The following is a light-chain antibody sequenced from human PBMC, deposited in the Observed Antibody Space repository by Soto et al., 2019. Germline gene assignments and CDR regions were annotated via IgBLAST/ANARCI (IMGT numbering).Light chain of an antibody. J-gene: IGLJ1*01. CDR3: SSGAGSNNPYV. CDR2: EVS. Sequence: QSALTQPPSASGSPGQSVTISCTGTSSDVGGCKFVSWYQQYPGKAPKLIIYEVSKRPSGVPDRFSGSKSGNTASLTVSGLQAEDEADYYFSSGAGSNNPYVFGTGTKVTVL. V-gene: IGLV2-8*01. CDR1: SSDVGGCKF.